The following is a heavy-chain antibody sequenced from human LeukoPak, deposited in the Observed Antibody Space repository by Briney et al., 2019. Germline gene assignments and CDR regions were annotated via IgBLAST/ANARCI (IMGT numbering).Heavy chain of an antibody. CDR1: GFTFSSYA. V-gene: IGHV3-23*01. D-gene: IGHD3-22*01. CDR2: ISVNGGST. Sequence: GGSLRLSCAASGFTFSSYAMTWVRQAPGKGLECVSAISVNGGSTYYADSVKGRFTISRDNSKNTLYLQMNSLRAEDTAVYYCAKRVNYYDSSGYFDYWGQGSLVTVSS. J-gene: IGHJ4*02. CDR3: AKRVNYYDSSGYFDY.